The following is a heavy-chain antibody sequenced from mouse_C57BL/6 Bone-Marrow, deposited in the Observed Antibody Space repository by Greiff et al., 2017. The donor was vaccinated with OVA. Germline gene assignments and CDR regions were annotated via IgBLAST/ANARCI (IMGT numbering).Heavy chain of an antibody. V-gene: IGHV1-69*01. CDR1: GYTFTSYW. Sequence: QVQLKQSGTELVKPGASVKLSCKASGYTFTSYWMHWVKQRPGQGLEWIGEIDPSDSYTNYNQKFKGKSTLTVDKSSSTAYMQLSSLTSEDSAVYYCASIYDGYYSYFDYWGQGTTLTVSS. CDR2: IDPSDSYT. CDR3: ASIYDGYYSYFDY. D-gene: IGHD2-3*01. J-gene: IGHJ2*01.